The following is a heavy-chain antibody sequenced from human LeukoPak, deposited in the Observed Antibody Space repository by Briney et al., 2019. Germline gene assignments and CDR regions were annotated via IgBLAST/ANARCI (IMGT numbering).Heavy chain of an antibody. D-gene: IGHD3-3*01. CDR2: TYSAGST. V-gene: IGHV3-53*01. Sequence: GGPLTLSCAASGFTVSSNFMSWVRQAPGKGLEWVSITYSAGSTYYSDSVKGRSTISRDNSKNTLDLQMNSLRVEDTAVYYCARVRTDYDFWSGYRYYYYYMDVWGKGTTVTVSS. CDR1: GFTVSSNF. CDR3: ARVRTDYDFWSGYRYYYYYMDV. J-gene: IGHJ6*03.